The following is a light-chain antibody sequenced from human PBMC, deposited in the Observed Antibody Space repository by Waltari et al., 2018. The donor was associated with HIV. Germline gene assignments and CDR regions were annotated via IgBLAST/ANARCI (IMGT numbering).Light chain of an antibody. CDR1: TSNIGSNT. V-gene: IGLV1-44*01. Sequence: QSVLTQPPSASGTPGQRVTISCSGSTSNIGSNTINWYQQLPGTAPKLLIYSNRQRPSGVPDRCSGSKSGTSASLAISGLQSEDEADYSCAAWDDSLNGPVFGGGTKLTVL. J-gene: IGLJ3*02. CDR3: AAWDDSLNGPV. CDR2: SNR.